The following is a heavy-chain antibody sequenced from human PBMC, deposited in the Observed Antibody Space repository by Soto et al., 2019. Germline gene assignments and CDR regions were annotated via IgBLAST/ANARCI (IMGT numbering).Heavy chain of an antibody. Sequence: SQTLSLTCVISGDSVSSNSAAWNWIRQSPSRGLEWLGRTYYRSKWYNDYAVSVKSRITINPDTSKNQFSLQLNSVTPEDTAVYYCARDRDIVVVPAATYYYYGMDVWGQGTTVTVSS. CDR2: TYYRSKWYN. V-gene: IGHV6-1*01. D-gene: IGHD2-2*01. CDR3: ARDRDIVVVPAATYYYYGMDV. J-gene: IGHJ6*02. CDR1: GDSVSSNSAA.